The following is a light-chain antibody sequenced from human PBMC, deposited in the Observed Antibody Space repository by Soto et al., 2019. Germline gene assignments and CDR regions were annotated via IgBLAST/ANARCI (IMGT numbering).Light chain of an antibody. CDR1: QSLSTW. CDR3: QQYSIYPYS. Sequence: EIQMTQSPSTLSASAGDRVTITCRASQSLSTWLAWYQQRPGKPPKLVIYDASTLESGVPSRFSGGGSGTEFTLTISSLQPDDLAIYYCQQYSIYPYSFGQGTKLEIK. CDR2: DAS. V-gene: IGKV1-5*01. J-gene: IGKJ2*03.